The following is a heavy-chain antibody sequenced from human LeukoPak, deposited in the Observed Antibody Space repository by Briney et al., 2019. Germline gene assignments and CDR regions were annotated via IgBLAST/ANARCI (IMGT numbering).Heavy chain of an antibody. D-gene: IGHD2-15*01. CDR1: GFTVSSNY. CDR2: IYSGGST. CDR3: ARGGTIMEDPFDY. Sequence: GGSLRLSCAASGFTVSSNYMSWVRQAPGKGLEWVSVIYSGGSTYYADSVKGRFTISRDNSKNTLYLQMNSLRAEDTAVYYCARGGTIMEDPFDYWGRGTLVTVSS. V-gene: IGHV3-66*01. J-gene: IGHJ4*02.